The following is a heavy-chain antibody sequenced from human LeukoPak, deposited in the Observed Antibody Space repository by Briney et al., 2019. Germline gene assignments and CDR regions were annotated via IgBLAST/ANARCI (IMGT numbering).Heavy chain of an antibody. CDR2: ISSSSSYI. V-gene: IGHV3-21*01. D-gene: IGHD3-22*01. J-gene: IGHJ4*02. CDR3: ARASRPYYYDSSGYSLTGY. CDR1: GFTFSSYS. Sequence: PGGSLRLSCAASGFTFSSYSMNWVRQAPGKGLEWVSSISSSSSYIYYADSVKGRFTISRDNAKNSLYLQMNSLRAEDTAVYYCARASRPYYYDSSGYSLTGYWGQGTLVTVSS.